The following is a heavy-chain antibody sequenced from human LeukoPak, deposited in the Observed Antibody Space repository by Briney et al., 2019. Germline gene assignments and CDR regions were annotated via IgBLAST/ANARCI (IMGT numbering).Heavy chain of an antibody. CDR3: ARDQLPTPSAYSPGH. D-gene: IGHD3-22*01. Sequence: PGRSLRLSCAASGFSFRNYGIHWVRQTPGKGLGWVAIISYDGSNQYYADSVRGRFTSSRDNSKNTLYLQMNSLGPEDTAVYYCARDQLPTPSAYSPGHWGQGTLVSVSS. CDR1: GFSFRNYG. CDR2: ISYDGSNQ. V-gene: IGHV3-30*19. J-gene: IGHJ4*02.